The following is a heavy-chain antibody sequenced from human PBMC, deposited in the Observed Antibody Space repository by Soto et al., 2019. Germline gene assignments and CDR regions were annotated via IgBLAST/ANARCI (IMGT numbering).Heavy chain of an antibody. CDR1: GFTFSNAW. D-gene: IGHD3-22*01. Sequence: PGGSLRLSCAASGFTFSNAWMSWVRQAPGKGLEWVGRIKSKTDGGTTDYAAPVKGRFTISRDDSKNTLYLQMNSLKTVDTAVYYCTTEYYYDSSGYHSDGMDVWGQGTTVTVSS. CDR3: TTEYYYDSSGYHSDGMDV. J-gene: IGHJ6*02. CDR2: IKSKTDGGTT. V-gene: IGHV3-15*01.